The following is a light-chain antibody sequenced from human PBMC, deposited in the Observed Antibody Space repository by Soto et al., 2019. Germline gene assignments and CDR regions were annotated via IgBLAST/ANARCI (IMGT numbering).Light chain of an antibody. CDR3: QQYGFS. V-gene: IGKV1-5*01. CDR1: QSVSYW. J-gene: IGKJ3*01. Sequence: DIHMTQSPSTLSASVGDRVTITCRASQSVSYWLAWYQQKPGKAPKLLIHDASSLESGVPSRFRGGGSGQEFTLTIIGLQPDDFATYYCQQYGFSFGPGTTVEMK. CDR2: DAS.